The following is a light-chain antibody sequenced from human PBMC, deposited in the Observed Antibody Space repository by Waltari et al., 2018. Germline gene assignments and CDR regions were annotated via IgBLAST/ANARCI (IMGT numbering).Light chain of an antibody. CDR2: GAS. CDR1: QRVTSNY. V-gene: IGKV3-20*01. CDR3: QQYATSTRT. J-gene: IGKJ1*01. Sequence: EIVLTQSQGPLSLSPGERATLSCRASQRVTSNYLAWYQQKPGQSPRLLIYGASSRAAGISDKFSGSGSGTEFTLTISRLEPEDFAVYYCQQYATSTRTFGQGTKVE.